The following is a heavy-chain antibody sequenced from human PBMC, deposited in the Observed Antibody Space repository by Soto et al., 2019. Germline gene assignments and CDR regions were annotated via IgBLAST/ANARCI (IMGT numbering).Heavy chain of an antibody. V-gene: IGHV4-39*01. J-gene: IGHJ4*02. Sequence: PSETLSRTCTVSGGSIYRSGYYWGWIRQPPGRGLEWIVNIDYNGVTYSNPSLKSRVTISRDTSKNQFSLKLTSVTAADTALYYCGKVLVGATGHTDSDSWGPGTLVTVSS. CDR1: GGSIYRSGYY. CDR2: IDYNGVT. D-gene: IGHD2-15*01. CDR3: GKVLVGATGHTDSDS.